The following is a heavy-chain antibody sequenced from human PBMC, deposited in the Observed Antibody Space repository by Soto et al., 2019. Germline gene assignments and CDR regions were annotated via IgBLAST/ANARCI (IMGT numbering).Heavy chain of an antibody. CDR3: ARASRTWVTGFDY. J-gene: IGHJ4*02. CDR1: GGSISSYY. V-gene: IGHV4-59*01. CDR2: IYYSGST. Sequence: SETLSLTCTVSGGSISSYYWSWIRQPPGKGLEWIGYIYYSGSTNYNPSLKSRVTISVDTSKNQFSLKLSSVTAADTAVYYCARASRTWVTGFDYWGQVTLVTVSS. D-gene: IGHD2-21*02.